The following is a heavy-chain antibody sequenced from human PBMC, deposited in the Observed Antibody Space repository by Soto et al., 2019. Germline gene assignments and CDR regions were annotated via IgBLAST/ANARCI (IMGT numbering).Heavy chain of an antibody. CDR3: ARALVRGRRPPPFFDY. Sequence: SETLSLTCTVSGGSISSYYWSWIRQPPGKGLEWIGYIYYSGSTNYNPSLKSRVTIPVDTSKNQFSLKLSSVTAADTAVYYCARALVRGRRPPPFFDYWGQGTLVTVSS. J-gene: IGHJ4*02. V-gene: IGHV4-59*08. CDR2: IYYSGST. D-gene: IGHD3-10*02. CDR1: GGSISSYY.